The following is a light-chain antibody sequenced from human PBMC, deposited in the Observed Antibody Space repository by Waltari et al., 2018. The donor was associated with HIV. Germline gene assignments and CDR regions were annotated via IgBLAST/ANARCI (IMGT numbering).Light chain of an antibody. V-gene: IGKV1-27*01. CDR3: HNYNSAPLT. Sequence: DIQMTQSPSSLSASVGDRVTITCRASQGIRNYLAWYQQKPGKVPKLLIYAASTLQSGVPSRFSGSGSGTDFTLTISSLQPEDVATYYCHNYNSAPLTFGGGTKVEIK. CDR1: QGIRNY. J-gene: IGKJ4*01. CDR2: AAS.